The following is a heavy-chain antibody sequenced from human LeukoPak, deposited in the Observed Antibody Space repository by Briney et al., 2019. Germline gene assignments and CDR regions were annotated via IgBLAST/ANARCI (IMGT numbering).Heavy chain of an antibody. Sequence: GGSLRLSCAASGLTFSSYAMHWVRQAPGKGLEWVAVISYDGSNKYYADSVKGRFTISRDNSKNTLYLQMNSLRAEDTAVYYCARDSRITMVRGVLGYWGQGTLVTVSS. D-gene: IGHD3-10*01. CDR2: ISYDGSNK. CDR3: ARDSRITMVRGVLGY. J-gene: IGHJ4*02. V-gene: IGHV3-30-3*01. CDR1: GLTFSSYA.